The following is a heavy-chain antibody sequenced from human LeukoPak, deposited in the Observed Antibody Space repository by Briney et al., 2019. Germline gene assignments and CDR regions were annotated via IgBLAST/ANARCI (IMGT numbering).Heavy chain of an antibody. Sequence: GGSLRLSCAASGFTFSNYWMTWVRRAPGKGLEWVANIRRDGSETHYVDSVMGRFTISRDNAKNSLYLQMNSLRAEDTAVYYCASFYRSGGEPLFDYWGQGTLVTVSS. CDR1: GFTFSNYW. J-gene: IGHJ4*02. CDR3: ASFYRSGGEPLFDY. D-gene: IGHD2-15*01. V-gene: IGHV3-7*01. CDR2: IRRDGSET.